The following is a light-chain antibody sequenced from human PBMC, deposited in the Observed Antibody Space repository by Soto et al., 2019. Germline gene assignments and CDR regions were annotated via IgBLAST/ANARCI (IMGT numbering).Light chain of an antibody. CDR2: DAS. Sequence: EIVLTQSPATLSLSPGERATLSCRASQSVSNYLGWYQQKPGQAPRLLIYDASNRAADIPARFSGSGSGTDFALTISSVEPEDFAVYYCQQRSDWPRRTFGGGTKVEI. V-gene: IGKV3-11*01. CDR3: QQRSDWPRRT. J-gene: IGKJ4*01. CDR1: QSVSNY.